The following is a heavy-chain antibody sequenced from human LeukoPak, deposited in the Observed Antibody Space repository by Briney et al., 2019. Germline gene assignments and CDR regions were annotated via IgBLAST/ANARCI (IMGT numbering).Heavy chain of an antibody. J-gene: IGHJ4*02. CDR1: GFTFSSYA. CDR2: ISGSGGST. CDR3: AKVLWRSMVRGVIPGLHY. V-gene: IGHV3-23*01. D-gene: IGHD3-10*01. Sequence: PGGSLRLSCAASGFTFSSYAMSWVRQAPGKGLEWVSAISGSGGSTYYADSVKGRFTISRDNSKNTLYLQMNSLRAEDTAVYYCAKVLWRSMVRGVIPGLHYWGQGTLVTVSS.